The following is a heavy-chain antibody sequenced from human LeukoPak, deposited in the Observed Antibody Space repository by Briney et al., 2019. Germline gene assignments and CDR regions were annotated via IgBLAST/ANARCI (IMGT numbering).Heavy chain of an antibody. D-gene: IGHD3-22*01. V-gene: IGHV4-39*01. CDR2: IYYSGST. CDR3: ARRGYDSSGYYIVY. CDR1: GGSISSSSYY. Sequence: PSETLSLTCTVSGGSISSSSYYWGWIRQPPGKGLEWIGSIYYSGSTYYNPSLKSRVTISVDTSKNQFSLKLTSVTAADTAVYYCARRGYDSSGYYIVYWGQETLVTVSS. J-gene: IGHJ4*02.